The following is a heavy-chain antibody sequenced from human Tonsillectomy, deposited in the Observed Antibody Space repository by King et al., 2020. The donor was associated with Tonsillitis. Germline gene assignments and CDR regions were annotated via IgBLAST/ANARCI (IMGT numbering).Heavy chain of an antibody. CDR3: EMGYSYGLENY. J-gene: IGHJ4*02. CDR1: GGTFSSYV. CDR2: IIPMSGTT. D-gene: IGHD5-18*01. Sequence: QLVQSGAEVKKPGSSVKVSCKASGGTFSSYVTNWVRQAPGQGLEWMGGIIPMSGTTNYAQEFHGRVTITADESTSTAYMELSSLRSEDTAVYYCEMGYSYGLENYWGQGTQVTVSS. V-gene: IGHV1-69*01.